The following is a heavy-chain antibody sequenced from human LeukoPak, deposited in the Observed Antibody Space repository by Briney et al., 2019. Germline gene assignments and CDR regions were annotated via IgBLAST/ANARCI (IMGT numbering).Heavy chain of an antibody. J-gene: IGHJ4*02. CDR2: IYISGAI. Sequence: SETLSPTCTVSGGYINSGNYYWNWIRQPAGKGLEWIGRIYISGAINYNPSLKSRVTISVDTSKKQFSLKLTSVTAADTAVYYCASGGVGARPDWGQGTLVIVSS. D-gene: IGHD1-26*01. CDR1: GGYINSGNYY. CDR3: ASGGVGARPD. V-gene: IGHV4-61*02.